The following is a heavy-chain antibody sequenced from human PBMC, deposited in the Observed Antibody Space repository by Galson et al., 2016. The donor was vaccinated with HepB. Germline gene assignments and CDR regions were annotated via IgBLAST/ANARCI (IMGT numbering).Heavy chain of an antibody. J-gene: IGHJ4*02. Sequence: SLRLSCAASGFSFSSFWMSWVRQAPGKGLEWVGSTNELGTERYYVDSVKSRFTILRANSKNSVYLRMYALSDEDTAVYYCARHEAGSGDSRGYFDYWGQGTLVTVSS. CDR2: TNELGTER. CDR3: ARHEAGSGDSRGYFDY. CDR1: GFSFSSFW. V-gene: IGHV3-7*01. D-gene: IGHD3-22*01.